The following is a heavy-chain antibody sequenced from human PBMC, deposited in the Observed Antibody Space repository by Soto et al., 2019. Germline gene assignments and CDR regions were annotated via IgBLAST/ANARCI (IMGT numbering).Heavy chain of an antibody. D-gene: IGHD3-3*01. CDR1: GFTFSSYA. CDR2: ISYDGSNK. J-gene: IGHJ4*02. V-gene: IGHV3-30-3*01. CDR3: ARERRQESITIFGVVIRVNKLDY. Sequence: QVQLVESGGGVVQPGRSLRLSCAASGFTFSSYAMHWVRQAPGKGLEWVAVISYDGSNKYYADSVKGRFTISRDNSKNTLYLQMNSLRAEDTAVYYCARERRQESITIFGVVIRVNKLDYWGQGTLVTVSS.